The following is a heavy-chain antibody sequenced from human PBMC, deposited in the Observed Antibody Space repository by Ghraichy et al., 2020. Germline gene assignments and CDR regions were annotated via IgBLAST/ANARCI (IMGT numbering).Heavy chain of an antibody. D-gene: IGHD2-2*01. Sequence: GGSLRLSGVATGFTCTGDSMNWVLQAPGKGLEWLSSISVSSGHIHYADSVKGRFTISRDNAKNSLYLQMNSLRAEDTGVYYCARNFIVVAPAAPDLWGQGTLVTVSS. CDR3: ARNFIVVAPAAPDL. CDR1: GFTCTGDS. V-gene: IGHV3-21*06. CDR2: ISVSSGHI. J-gene: IGHJ5*02.